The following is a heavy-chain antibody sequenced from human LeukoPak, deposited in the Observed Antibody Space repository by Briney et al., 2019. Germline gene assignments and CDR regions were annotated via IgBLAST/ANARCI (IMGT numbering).Heavy chain of an antibody. CDR1: GFTCSSYG. V-gene: IGHV3-30*18. CDR2: ISYDGSNK. CDR3: AKGQEGIEAAGSDY. Sequence: GGSLRLSCAASGFTCSSYGMHWVRQAPGKGLEWVAVISYDGSNKYYADSVKGRFTISRDNSKNTLYLQMNSLRAEDTAVYYCAKGQEGIEAAGSDYWGQGTLVTVSS. D-gene: IGHD6-13*01. J-gene: IGHJ4*02.